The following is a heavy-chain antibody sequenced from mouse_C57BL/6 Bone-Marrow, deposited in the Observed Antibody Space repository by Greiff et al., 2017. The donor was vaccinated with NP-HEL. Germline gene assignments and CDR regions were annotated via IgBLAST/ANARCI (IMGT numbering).Heavy chain of an antibody. CDR3: AILYYGSSYGFAY. V-gene: IGHV2-5*01. J-gene: IGHJ3*01. CDR2: IWRGGST. CDR1: GFSLTSYG. D-gene: IGHD1-1*01. Sequence: VQLQQSGPGLVQPSQSLSITCTVSGFSLTSYGVHWVRQSPGKGLEWLGVIWRGGSTDYNAAFMSRLSITKDNSKSQVFFKMNSLQADDTAIYYCAILYYGSSYGFAYWGQGTLVTVSA.